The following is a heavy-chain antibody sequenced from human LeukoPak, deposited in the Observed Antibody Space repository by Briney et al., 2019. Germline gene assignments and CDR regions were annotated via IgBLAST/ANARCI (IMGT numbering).Heavy chain of an antibody. CDR2: IDSDGSDT. Sequence: GGSLRLSCAASGFTFSDYWLHWVRQAPGKGLVWVPRIDSDGSDTSYADSVKGRFTISGDNAKNTLYLQINSLRADDTAVYYCTRDRRYGGMDVWGQGTTVTVSS. J-gene: IGHJ6*02. D-gene: IGHD1-1*01. CDR1: GFTFSDYW. V-gene: IGHV3-74*01. CDR3: TRDRRYGGMDV.